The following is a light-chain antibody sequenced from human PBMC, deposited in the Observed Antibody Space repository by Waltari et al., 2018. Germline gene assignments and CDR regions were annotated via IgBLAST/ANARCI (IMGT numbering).Light chain of an antibody. CDR3: QVWDSESDHVV. CDR2: YDS. V-gene: IGLV3-21*04. J-gene: IGLJ2*01. CDR1: HIGSKS. Sequence: SYVLTQPPSVSVAPGKTATTSCGGNHIGSKSVNWYQQKAGQAPVLVIYYDSDRPSGIPERISGSNSGDTATLTISRVEAGDEASYYCQVWDSESDHVVYGGGTKLTVL.